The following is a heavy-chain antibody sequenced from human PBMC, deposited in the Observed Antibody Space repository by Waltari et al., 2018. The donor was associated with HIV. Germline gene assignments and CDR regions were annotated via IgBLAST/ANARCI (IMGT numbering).Heavy chain of an antibody. J-gene: IGHJ1*01. V-gene: IGHV3-74*01. Sequence: EVQLVESGGGLVQPGGSLRLSCAASGFTFSSYWMHWVRQAPGKGLVWVSLINSDGSINSHADAVKGRFTISRDNARNTLYLQMNSLGAEDTAMYYCAKGGTSGYTFGFGRWGQGTLVTVSS. CDR2: INSDGSIN. CDR1: GFTFSSYW. D-gene: IGHD5-18*01. CDR3: AKGGTSGYTFGFGR.